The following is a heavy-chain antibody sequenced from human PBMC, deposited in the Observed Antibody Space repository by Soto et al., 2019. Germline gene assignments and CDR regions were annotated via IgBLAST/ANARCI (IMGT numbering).Heavy chain of an antibody. CDR1: GFTFSIYA. V-gene: IGHV3-23*01. D-gene: IGHD3-10*01. CDR3: AKDQAMVRAVITLTYYYYGMDV. J-gene: IGHJ6*02. Sequence: GGALRLSCASSGFTFSIYAMSWVRQAPGKGMDWVSAISGSGGSTYYADSVTGRFTISRDNSKNTLYLQMNSLRAEDTAVYYCAKDQAMVRAVITLTYYYYGMDVWGQGTTVTVSS. CDR2: ISGSGGST.